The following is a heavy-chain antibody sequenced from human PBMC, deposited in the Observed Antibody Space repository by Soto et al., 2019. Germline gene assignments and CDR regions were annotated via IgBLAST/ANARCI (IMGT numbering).Heavy chain of an antibody. J-gene: IGHJ4*02. Sequence: QVQLVQSGAEVKKPGASVKVSCKASGYPFTSYGISWVRQAPGQGLEGMGWISAYNGNTNYAQKLQGRVTMTTDTSTSTAYMELRSLRSDDTAVYYCARDPFRITMVRGVSDYWGQGTLVTVSS. D-gene: IGHD3-10*01. CDR1: GYPFTSYG. CDR2: ISAYNGNT. V-gene: IGHV1-18*04. CDR3: ARDPFRITMVRGVSDY.